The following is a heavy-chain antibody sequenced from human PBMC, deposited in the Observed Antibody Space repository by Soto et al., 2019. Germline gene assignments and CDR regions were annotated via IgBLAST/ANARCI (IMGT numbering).Heavy chain of an antibody. CDR3: ARDRDYGGKGNWFDP. CDR2: IWYDGSNK. J-gene: IGHJ5*02. Sequence: QVQLVESGGGVVQPGRSLRLSCAASGFTFSSYGMHWVRQAPGKGLEWVAVIWYDGSNKYYADSVTGRFTISRDNSKNTLYLQMNSLRAEDTAVYYCARDRDYGGKGNWFDPWGQGTLVTVSS. D-gene: IGHD4-17*01. V-gene: IGHV3-33*01. CDR1: GFTFSSYG.